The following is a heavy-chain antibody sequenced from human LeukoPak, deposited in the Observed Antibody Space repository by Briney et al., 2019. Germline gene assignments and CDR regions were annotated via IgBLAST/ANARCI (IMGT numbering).Heavy chain of an antibody. V-gene: IGHV4-59*13. CDR1: GGPISSYY. CDR2: IYYSGRP. Sequence: SETLSLTCTLSGGPISSYYWRWIRPPPGKGLEWIGYIYYSGRPKYNPPLKSRVTISVDTSKNQFSLKLSSVTAADTAVYYCARDRQVSSYYYYGMDVWGKGTTVTVSS. CDR3: ARDRQVSSYYYYGMDV. J-gene: IGHJ6*04. D-gene: IGHD2-15*01.